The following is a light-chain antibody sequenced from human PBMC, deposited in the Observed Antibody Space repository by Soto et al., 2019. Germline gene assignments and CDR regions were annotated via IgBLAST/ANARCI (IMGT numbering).Light chain of an antibody. CDR2: EVT. CDR3: SSSAGSLI. V-gene: IGLV2-8*01. J-gene: IGLJ2*01. Sequence: QSALTQPPSASGSPGQSVTISCTGTGSDVGDYDYVSWYQQHPGKVPKLIIYEVTKRPSGVPDRFSGSRSGNTASLTVSGLQAEDEADYYCSSSAGSLIFGGGNKLTVL. CDR1: GSDVGDYDY.